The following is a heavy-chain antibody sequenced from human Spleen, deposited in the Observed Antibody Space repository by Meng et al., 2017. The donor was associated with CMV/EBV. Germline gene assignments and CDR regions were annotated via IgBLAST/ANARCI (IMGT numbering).Heavy chain of an antibody. CDR1: GFTFSSYE. CDR2: ISSSGSTI. J-gene: IGHJ6*02. CDR3: ASPGVTLEILRENRNYYDSSGYYYYYYGMDV. V-gene: IGHV3-48*03. D-gene: IGHD3-22*01. Sequence: GESLKISCAASGFTFSSYEMNWVRQAPGKGLEWVSYISSSGSTIYYADSVKGRFTISRDNAKNSLYLQMNSLRAEDTAVYYCASPGVTLEILRENRNYYDSSGYYYYYYGMDVWGQGTTVTVSS.